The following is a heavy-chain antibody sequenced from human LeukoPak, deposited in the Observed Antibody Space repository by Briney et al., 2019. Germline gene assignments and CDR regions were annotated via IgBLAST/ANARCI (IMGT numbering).Heavy chain of an antibody. J-gene: IGHJ6*02. CDR2: ISAYNGNT. CDR1: GYTFTSYG. V-gene: IGHV1-18*01. CDR3: ARDNPQTDYYYYYGMDV. Sequence: ASVKVSCKASGYTFTSYGISWVRQAPGQGLEWMGWISAYNGNTNYAQKLQGRVTMTTDTSTSTAYMELRSLRSDDTAVYYCARDNPQTDYYYYYGMDVWGQGTTVTVSS.